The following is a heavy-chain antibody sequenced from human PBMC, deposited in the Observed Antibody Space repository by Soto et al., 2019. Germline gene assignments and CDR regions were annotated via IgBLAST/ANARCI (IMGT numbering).Heavy chain of an antibody. CDR2: ISYDGSNK. D-gene: IGHD3-10*01. V-gene: IGHV3-30*18. CDR3: AKGRGRGVIRQDNGMDV. CDR1: GFTFSSYG. Sequence: QVQLVESGGGVVQPGRSLRLSCAASGFTFSSYGMHWVRQAPGKGLEWVAVISYDGSNKYYADSVKGRFTISRDNSKNTLYLQMNSLRAEDTAVYYCAKGRGRGVIRQDNGMDVWGQGTTVTVSS. J-gene: IGHJ6*02.